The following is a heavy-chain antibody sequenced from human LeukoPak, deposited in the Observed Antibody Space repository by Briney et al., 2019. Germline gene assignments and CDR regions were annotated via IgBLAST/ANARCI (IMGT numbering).Heavy chain of an antibody. D-gene: IGHD3-22*01. Sequence: GGSLRLSCAASGFTFSSYAMSWVRQAPGKGLEWVSAISGSRGSTYYADSVKGRFTISRDSSKNTLYLQMNSLRAEDTAVYYCAKATSREYYYDSSGYYWGQGTLVTVSS. J-gene: IGHJ4*02. CDR2: ISGSRGST. CDR1: GFTFSSYA. CDR3: AKATSREYYYDSSGYY. V-gene: IGHV3-23*01.